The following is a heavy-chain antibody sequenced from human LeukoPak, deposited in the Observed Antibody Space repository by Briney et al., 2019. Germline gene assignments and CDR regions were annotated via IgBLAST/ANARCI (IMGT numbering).Heavy chain of an antibody. CDR1: GFTFSAYW. CDR3: ARVGKNGWDFDH. J-gene: IGHJ4*02. D-gene: IGHD6-19*01. CDR2: IIEGGDLK. Sequence: GGSLRLSCAASGFTFSAYWMTWVRQAPGKGLAWVANIIEGGDLKYYVDSVEGRFTISRDNTKNSLYLQMTSLRADDTAVYYCARVGKNGWDFDHWGQGTLVTVSS. V-gene: IGHV3-7*01.